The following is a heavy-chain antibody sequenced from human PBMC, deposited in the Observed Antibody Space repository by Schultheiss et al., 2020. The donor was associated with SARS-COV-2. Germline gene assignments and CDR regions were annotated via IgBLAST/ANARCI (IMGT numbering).Heavy chain of an antibody. V-gene: IGHV3-48*03. D-gene: IGHD6-19*01. Sequence: SCAASGFTFSSYEMNWVRQAPGKGLEWVSYISSSGSTIYYADSVKGRFTISRDNAKNSLYLQMNSLRAEDTAVYYCARDGGSGGSGWYGWFDPWGQGTLVTVSS. J-gene: IGHJ5*02. CDR1: GFTFSSYE. CDR3: ARDGGSGGSGWYGWFDP. CDR2: ISSSGSTI.